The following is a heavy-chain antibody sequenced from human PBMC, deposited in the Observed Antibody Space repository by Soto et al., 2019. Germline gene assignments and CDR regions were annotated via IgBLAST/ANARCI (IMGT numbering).Heavy chain of an antibody. CDR1: GDSISNYY. Sequence: QVQLQESGPGLVKPSETLSLTCTVSGDSISNYYWTWIRQPQGKGLEWIGYIYYSGTTNYNPSLKSRVTMSVDPSKNQFSLKLSSVTAADTAVYYCARQLITWGQGILVTVSS. J-gene: IGHJ4*02. CDR3: ARQLIT. CDR2: IYYSGTT. V-gene: IGHV4-59*08.